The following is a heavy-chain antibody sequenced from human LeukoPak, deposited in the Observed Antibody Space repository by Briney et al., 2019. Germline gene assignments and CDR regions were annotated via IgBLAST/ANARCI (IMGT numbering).Heavy chain of an antibody. D-gene: IGHD1-14*01. CDR3: ARHPPARYNWFDP. J-gene: IGHJ5*02. CDR1: GGSISSYY. V-gene: IGHV4-59*08. Sequence: SETLSLTCTVSGGSISSYYWSWIRQPPGKGLEWIGYIYYSGSTNYNPSLKSRVTISVDTSKNQFSLKLSSVTAADTAAYYCARHPPARYNWFDPWGQGTLVTVSS. CDR2: IYYSGST.